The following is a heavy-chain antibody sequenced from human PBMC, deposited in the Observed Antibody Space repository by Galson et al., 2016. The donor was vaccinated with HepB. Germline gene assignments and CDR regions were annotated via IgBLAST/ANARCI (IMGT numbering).Heavy chain of an antibody. D-gene: IGHD5-12*01. Sequence: SLRLSCAASGFTFSGYAMTWVRQAPGKGLEWVSSIDTSDSTTSYADSEGRFTISRDNSKNTLYLQMYSLRAEDTAVYYCAKGRGAGYSGCEWNFDYWGQGSLVTVSS. V-gene: IGHV3-23*01. CDR1: GFTFSGYA. CDR3: AKGRGAGYSGCEWNFDY. J-gene: IGHJ4*02. CDR2: IDTSDSTT.